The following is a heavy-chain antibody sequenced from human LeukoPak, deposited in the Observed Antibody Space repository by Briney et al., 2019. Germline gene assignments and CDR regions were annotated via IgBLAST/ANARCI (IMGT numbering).Heavy chain of an antibody. D-gene: IGHD3-10*01. Sequence: SETLSLTCTVSGGSISNYYWSWIRQPPGKGLEWIGYIYYSGSTNYNPSLKSRVTISVDTSKNQFSLKLSSVTAADTAVYYCARETPYYDFDYWGQGTLVTVSS. CDR3: ARETPYYDFDY. V-gene: IGHV4-59*01. CDR2: IYYSGST. CDR1: GGSISNYY. J-gene: IGHJ4*02.